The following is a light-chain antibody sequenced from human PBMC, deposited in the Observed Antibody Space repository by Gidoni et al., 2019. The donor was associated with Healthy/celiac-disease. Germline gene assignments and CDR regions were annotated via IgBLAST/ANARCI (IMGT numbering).Light chain of an antibody. V-gene: IGKV3-15*01. CDR2: GAS. J-gene: IGKJ2*01. CDR1: QSVSSN. Sequence: EIVMTQSPATLSVSPGESATLSCTASQSVSSNLAWYQQKPGQAPRLLIYGASTRATGIPARFSGSGSGTEFTLTISSLQSEDFAVYYCQQDNNWPPGGTFGQGTKLEIK. CDR3: QQDNNWPPGGT.